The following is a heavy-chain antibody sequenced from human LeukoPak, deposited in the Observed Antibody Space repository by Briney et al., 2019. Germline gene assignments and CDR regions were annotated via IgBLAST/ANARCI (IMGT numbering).Heavy chain of an antibody. Sequence: SETLSLTCTVSGGSISSSSYYWGWIRQPPGKGLEWTGYIYYSGSTNYNPSLKSRVTISVDTSKNQFSLKLSSVTAADTAVYYCARVRGVDYGMDVWGQGTTVTVSS. D-gene: IGHD3-10*01. V-gene: IGHV4-61*05. CDR2: IYYSGST. J-gene: IGHJ6*02. CDR1: GGSISSSSYY. CDR3: ARVRGVDYGMDV.